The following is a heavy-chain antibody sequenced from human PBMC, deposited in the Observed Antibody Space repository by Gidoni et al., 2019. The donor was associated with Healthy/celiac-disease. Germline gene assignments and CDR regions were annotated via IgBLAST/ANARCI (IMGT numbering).Heavy chain of an antibody. J-gene: IGHJ3*02. CDR3: ARIHPSGGAFDI. V-gene: IGHV2-70*15. CDR1: GFSLSTSGMC. Sequence: QVTLRESGPALVKPTQTLTLTCTFPGFSLSTSGMCVSWIRQPPGKALEWLARIDWDDDKYYSTSLKTRLTITKDTSKNQVVLTMTNMDPVDTATYYCARIHPSGGAFDIWGQGTMVTVSS. CDR2: IDWDDDK. D-gene: IGHD3-10*01.